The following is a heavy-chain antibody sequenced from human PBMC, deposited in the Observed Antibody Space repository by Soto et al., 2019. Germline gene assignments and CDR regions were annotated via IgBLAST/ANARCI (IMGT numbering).Heavy chain of an antibody. CDR1: GFTLSSYG. V-gene: IGHV3-33*01. Sequence: PGGSLRLSCAAPGFTLSSYGMPWVRQAPDKGLEWVAVIWYDGSNKYYADSVKGLFTISRDNSKNTLYLQMNSLRAEDTAVYYCARDSELAAAGANLSWFDPWGQGTLFTVSS. D-gene: IGHD6-13*01. CDR2: IWYDGSNK. J-gene: IGHJ5*02. CDR3: ARDSELAAAGANLSWFDP.